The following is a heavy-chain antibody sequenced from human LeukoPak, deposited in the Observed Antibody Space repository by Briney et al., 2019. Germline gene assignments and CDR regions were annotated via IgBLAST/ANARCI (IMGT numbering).Heavy chain of an antibody. CDR2: FHGSRGGT. CDR3: AKIALSWVAGTIDY. J-gene: IGHJ4*02. Sequence: GGSLRLSCAASGFTFSDYAMSWVRQAPGKGLDWVSGFHGSRGGTYYSHSVKGRFTVSRDNSKNTLYLQMNSLRAEDTAVYYCAKIALSWVAGTIDYWGQGTLVTVSS. V-gene: IGHV3-23*01. CDR1: GFTFSDYA. D-gene: IGHD6-19*01.